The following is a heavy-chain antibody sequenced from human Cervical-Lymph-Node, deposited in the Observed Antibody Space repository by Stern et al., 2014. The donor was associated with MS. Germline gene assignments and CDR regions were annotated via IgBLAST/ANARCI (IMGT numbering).Heavy chain of an antibody. V-gene: IGHV3-53*01. CDR1: GFTVRRDY. CDR2: ITNVGST. J-gene: IGHJ4*02. CDR3: ARDTSSPERSDW. Sequence: VESGGGVIQPRGSLRLSCTASGFTVRRDYMTRVRHATGKGLEWVSLITNVGSTFYTDSVKGRFTISRDDSKNTVYLHMTSLRAEDTAMYYCARDTSSPERSDWWGQGTLVTVSS. D-gene: IGHD1-1*01.